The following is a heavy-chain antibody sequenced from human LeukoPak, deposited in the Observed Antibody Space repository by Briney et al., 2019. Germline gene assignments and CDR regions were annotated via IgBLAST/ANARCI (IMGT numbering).Heavy chain of an antibody. CDR2: IYYSGST. Sequence: PETLSLTCTVSGGSISSYYWSWIRQPPGKGLEWIGYIYYSGSTNYNPSLKSRVTISVDTSKNQFSLKLSSVTAADTAVYYCARHWLDSGTPDRFDYWGQGTLVSVSS. CDR1: GGSISSYY. J-gene: IGHJ4*02. V-gene: IGHV4-59*08. CDR3: ARHWLDSGTPDRFDY. D-gene: IGHD3-10*01.